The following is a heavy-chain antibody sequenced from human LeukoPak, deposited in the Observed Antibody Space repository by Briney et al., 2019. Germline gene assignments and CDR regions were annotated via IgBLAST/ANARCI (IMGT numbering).Heavy chain of an antibody. Sequence: ASVKVSCKASAYTFTGYYMHWVRQAPGQGLEWMGWINPNSGGTHYAPKFQGRVTMTRDTSISTAYMELSRLRSDDTAVYYCARGPYVPFPNWYFDLCGRGTLVTASS. D-gene: IGHD3-10*02. CDR2: INPNSGGT. CDR3: ARGPYVPFPNWYFDL. J-gene: IGHJ2*01. CDR1: AYTFTGYY. V-gene: IGHV1-2*02.